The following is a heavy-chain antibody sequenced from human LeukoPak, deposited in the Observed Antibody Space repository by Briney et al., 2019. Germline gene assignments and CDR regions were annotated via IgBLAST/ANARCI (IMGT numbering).Heavy chain of an antibody. CDR3: ARGGVVYPDSFDI. V-gene: IGHV3-66*01. CDR1: GFXVSSSY. Sequence: PGGALRLSCAASGFXVSSSYMNWVRQAPGKGLEGVSLIFSGGGTYYADSVKGRFTIYRDNSKNTLFLQMNSLRAEDTAVYYCARGGVVYPDSFDIWGRGTMVTVSS. J-gene: IGHJ3*02. D-gene: IGHD2-15*01. CDR2: IFSGGGT.